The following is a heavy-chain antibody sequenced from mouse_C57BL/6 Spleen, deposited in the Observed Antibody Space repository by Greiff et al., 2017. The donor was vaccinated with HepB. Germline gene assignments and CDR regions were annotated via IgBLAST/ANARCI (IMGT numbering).Heavy chain of an antibody. D-gene: IGHD2-5*01. V-gene: IGHV1-39*01. CDR2: INPNYGTT. CDR1: GYSFTDYN. CDR3: ARTYYYSNSYWYFDV. Sequence: EVKLVESGPELVKPGASVKISCKASGYSFTDYNMNWVKQSNGKSLEWIGVINPNYGTTSYNQKFKGKATLTVDQSSSTAYMQLNSLTSEDSAVYYCARTYYYSNSYWYFDVWGTGTTVTVSS. J-gene: IGHJ1*03.